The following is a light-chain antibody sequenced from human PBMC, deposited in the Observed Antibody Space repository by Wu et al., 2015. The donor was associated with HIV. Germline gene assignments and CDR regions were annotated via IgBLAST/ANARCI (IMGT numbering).Light chain of an antibody. Sequence: DIQMTQSPSSLSASVGDRVTITCRTSQSLSSFLNWYQQKPGKAPKLLIFAASTLQSGVPSRFSGSGFGTDFTLTISSLQPEDFAIYYCQQSYTTPLTFGGGPRWRSN. CDR3: QQSYTTPLT. CDR2: AAS. V-gene: IGKV1-39*01. J-gene: IGKJ4*01. CDR1: QSLSSF.